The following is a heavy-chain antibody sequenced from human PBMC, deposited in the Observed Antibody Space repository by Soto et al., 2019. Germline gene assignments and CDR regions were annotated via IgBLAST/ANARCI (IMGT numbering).Heavy chain of an antibody. J-gene: IGHJ4*02. D-gene: IGHD3-9*01. CDR3: AREYYGLLTGYYTDY. Sequence: EVQLVESGGDLVQRGGSLRLSCAASGFPFSSYWMHWVRHTPGKGLDWVACLSGNGVTTYYAASVTGRFTVSRDNAKNTLSLQISGLRAEDTAVYYCAREYYGLLTGYYTDYWGQGTLVSVSS. V-gene: IGHV3-74*01. CDR1: GFPFSSYW. CDR2: LSGNGVTT.